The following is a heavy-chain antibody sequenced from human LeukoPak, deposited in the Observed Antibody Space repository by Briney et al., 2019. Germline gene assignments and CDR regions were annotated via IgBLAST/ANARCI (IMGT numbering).Heavy chain of an antibody. CDR1: GGSISNDY. J-gene: IGHJ6*02. CDR3: VRAGTYGVRAVISPDV. Sequence: SETLSLTCTVSGGSISNDYWSWIRQPAGKGLEWIGRFYPSGFTNYNPSLMGRVTMSVDTSKNQFSLRLTSVTAADTALYYCVRAGTYGVRAVISPDVWGQGTTVTVSS. V-gene: IGHV4-4*07. CDR2: FYPSGFT. D-gene: IGHD3-10*01.